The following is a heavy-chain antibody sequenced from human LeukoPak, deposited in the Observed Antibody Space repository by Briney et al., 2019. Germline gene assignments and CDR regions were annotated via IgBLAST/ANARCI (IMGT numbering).Heavy chain of an antibody. D-gene: IGHD2-15*01. V-gene: IGHV4-34*01. Sequence: PSETLSLTCAVYGGSFSGYYWSWIRQPPGKGLEWIGEINHSGSTNYNPSLKSRVTISVDTSKNQFSLKLNSVTAADTAVYYCARAAVVAAAGRYYYYMDVWGKGTTVTVSS. CDR1: GGSFSGYY. CDR3: ARAAVVAAAGRYYYYMDV. CDR2: INHSGST. J-gene: IGHJ6*03.